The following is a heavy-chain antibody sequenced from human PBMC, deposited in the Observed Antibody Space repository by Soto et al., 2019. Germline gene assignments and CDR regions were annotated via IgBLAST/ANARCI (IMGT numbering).Heavy chain of an antibody. CDR1: GFTFSSYG. J-gene: IGHJ4*02. D-gene: IGHD6-19*01. CDR3: AKDARRTDGWYYFDY. CDR2: ILYDGSDK. Sequence: GGSLRLSCAASGFTFSSYGMHWVRQAPSKGLEWVTGILYDGSDKYYADSVKGRFTISRDNSNTALYLQMSSLRAEDTAIYYCAKDARRTDGWYYFDYWGQGALVTVSS. V-gene: IGHV3-30*18.